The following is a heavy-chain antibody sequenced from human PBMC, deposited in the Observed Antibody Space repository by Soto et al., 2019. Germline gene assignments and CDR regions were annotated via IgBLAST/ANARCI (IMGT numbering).Heavy chain of an antibody. CDR2: ISYDGSNK. CDR3: AKGSSQHYDSSGLFDY. J-gene: IGHJ4*02. CDR1: GFTFSSYG. V-gene: IGHV3-30*18. Sequence: PGGSLRLSCAASGFTFSSYGMHWVRQAPGKGLEWVAVISYDGSNKYYADSVKGRFTISRDNSKNTLYLQMNSLRAEDTAVYYCAKGSSQHYDSSGLFDYWGQGTLVTVSS. D-gene: IGHD3-22*01.